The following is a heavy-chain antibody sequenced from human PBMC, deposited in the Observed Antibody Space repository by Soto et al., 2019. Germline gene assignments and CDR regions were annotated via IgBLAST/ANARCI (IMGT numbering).Heavy chain of an antibody. Sequence: KLSCVGSGFTFKRYGMHWVRQAPGKGLEWLAVVSYDGTKTMYTDSVKGRISISRDNARNTLFLQMDSLTAEDTALYYCARELRSYSGAYSEHWGPGTPVTVS. J-gene: IGHJ4*02. D-gene: IGHD1-26*01. CDR1: GFTFKRYG. CDR3: ARELRSYSGAYSEH. V-gene: IGHV3-33*05. CDR2: VSYDGTKT.